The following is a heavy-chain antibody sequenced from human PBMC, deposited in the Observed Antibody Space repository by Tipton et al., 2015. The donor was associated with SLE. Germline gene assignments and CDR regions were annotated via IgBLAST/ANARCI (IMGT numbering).Heavy chain of an antibody. V-gene: IGHV3-30-3*01. CDR2: ISYDGSNK. J-gene: IGHJ1*01. D-gene: IGHD1-26*01. CDR1: GFTFSSYA. CDR3: ARGPRGGSYYVGYFQH. Sequence: SLRLSCAASGFTFSSYAMHWVRQAPGKGLEWVAVISYDGSNKYYADSVKGRFTVSRDNSKNTLYLQMNSLRAEDAAVYYCARGPRGGSYYVGYFQHWGQGTLVTVSS.